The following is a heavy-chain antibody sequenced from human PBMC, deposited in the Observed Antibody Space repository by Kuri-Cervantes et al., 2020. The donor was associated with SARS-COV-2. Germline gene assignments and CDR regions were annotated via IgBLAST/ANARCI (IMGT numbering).Heavy chain of an antibody. CDR3: AKDLGRPNCFDP. CDR2: ISGSGGST. Sequence: GGSLRLSCAASGFTFSSYAMHWVRQAPGKGLEWVSAISGSGGSTYYADSVKGRFTISRDNSKNTLYVQMNSLRAEDTAVYYCAKDLGRPNCFDPWGQGTLVTVSS. V-gene: IGHV3-23*01. CDR1: GFTFSSYA. J-gene: IGHJ5*02.